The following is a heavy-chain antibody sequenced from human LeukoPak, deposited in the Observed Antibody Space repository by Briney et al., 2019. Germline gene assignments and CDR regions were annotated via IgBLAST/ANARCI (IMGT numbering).Heavy chain of an antibody. CDR2: IYYSGST. V-gene: IGHV4-59*01. Sequence: SETLSLTCSLSGGSITNYYWSWIRQPPGKGLEWIGYIYYSGSTNYNPSLKSRVTISVDTSKNQFSLKLSSVTAADTAVYYCARDKNDFWSGYYRGGYYYYYYMDVWGKGTTVTVSS. D-gene: IGHD3-3*01. CDR3: ARDKNDFWSGYYRGGYYYYYYMDV. CDR1: GGSITNYY. J-gene: IGHJ6*03.